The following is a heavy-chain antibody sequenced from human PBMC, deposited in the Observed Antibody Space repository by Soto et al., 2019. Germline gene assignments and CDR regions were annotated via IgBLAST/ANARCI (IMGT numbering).Heavy chain of an antibody. J-gene: IGHJ6*02. V-gene: IGHV3-11*05. Sequence: PGGSPRLSCAASGFTFSDYYMNWIRQAPGKGLEWVSYISTSSSYTNYADSVKGRFTISRDNAKNSLYLQMSSLRAEDTAVYYCARDRSYDILTGYTSGMDVWGQGTTVTVSS. CDR2: ISTSSSYT. CDR1: GFTFSDYY. CDR3: ARDRSYDILTGYTSGMDV. D-gene: IGHD3-9*01.